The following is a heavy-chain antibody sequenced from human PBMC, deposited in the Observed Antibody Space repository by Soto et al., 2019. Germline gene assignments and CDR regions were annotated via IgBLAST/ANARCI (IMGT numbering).Heavy chain of an antibody. Sequence: QVQLVQSGAEVKKPGSSVKVSCKASGGTFSSYAISWVRQAPGQGLEWLGGIIPIFGTSTYAQKLQGRVTITADKSTTTSYMELSSLRSEHTAVYYCARYGWSGYSYGYLPNWFDPWGQGTLVTVSS. J-gene: IGHJ5*02. V-gene: IGHV1-69*06. CDR3: ARYGWSGYSYGYLPNWFDP. CDR2: IIPIFGTS. D-gene: IGHD5-18*01. CDR1: GGTFSSYA.